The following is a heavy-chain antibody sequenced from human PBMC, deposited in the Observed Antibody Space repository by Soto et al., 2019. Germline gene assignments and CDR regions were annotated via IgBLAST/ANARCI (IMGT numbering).Heavy chain of an antibody. CDR1: GVSINNNY. D-gene: IGHD3-16*02. CDR3: ARGNYDYFGGNYRYVGGAFDI. V-gene: IGHV4-59*01. CDR2: IYFSGIT. J-gene: IGHJ3*02. Sequence: QVQLQQSGPGLVKPSETLSLTCTVSGVSINNNYWSWFRQPPGKGLEWIGYIYFSGITNYNPSLKSRVSISVDTSKDQVSLKLTSVTAADTAMYYCARGNYDYFGGNYRYVGGAFDIWGPGTVVTVSS.